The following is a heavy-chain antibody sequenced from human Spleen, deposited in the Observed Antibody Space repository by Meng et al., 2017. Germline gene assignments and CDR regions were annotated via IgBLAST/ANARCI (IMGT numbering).Heavy chain of an antibody. D-gene: IGHD1-14*01. Sequence: LSLTCAASGFTVSSNYMSWVRQAPGKGLEWVSVIYSGGSTYYADSVKGRFTISRDNSKNTLFLQMNSLRAEDTAMYYCATNPFTPAPDYWGQGTLVTVSS. V-gene: IGHV3-53*01. CDR3: ATNPFTPAPDY. CDR2: IYSGGST. J-gene: IGHJ4*02. CDR1: GFTVSSNY.